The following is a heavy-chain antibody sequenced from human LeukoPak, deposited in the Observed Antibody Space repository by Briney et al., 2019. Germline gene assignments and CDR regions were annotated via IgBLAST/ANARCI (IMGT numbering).Heavy chain of an antibody. Sequence: GGSLRLSCAASGFTFSSYAMSWVRQASGKGLEWVSAISGSGGSTYYADSVKGRFTISRDNSKNTLYLQMNSLRAEDTAVYYCAKDITLVVPAVAPFPTNWFDPWGQGTLVTVSS. CDR3: AKDITLVVPAVAPFPTNWFDP. J-gene: IGHJ5*02. V-gene: IGHV3-23*01. CDR2: ISGSGGST. D-gene: IGHD2-2*01. CDR1: GFTFSSYA.